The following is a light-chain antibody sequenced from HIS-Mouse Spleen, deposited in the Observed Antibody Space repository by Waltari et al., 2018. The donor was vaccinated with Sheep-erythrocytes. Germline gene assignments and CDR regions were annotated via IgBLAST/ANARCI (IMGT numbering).Light chain of an antibody. CDR1: SSDVGGHNY. CDR3: CSYAGSYTYV. Sequence: QSALTQPRSVSGSPGQSVTISCTGTSSDVGGHNYVPWYQQHPGKAPKLMIYDVSKRPSGVPDRFSGSKSGNTASLTISGLQAEDEADYYCCSYAGSYTYVFGTGTKVTVL. CDR2: DVS. J-gene: IGLJ1*01. V-gene: IGLV2-11*01.